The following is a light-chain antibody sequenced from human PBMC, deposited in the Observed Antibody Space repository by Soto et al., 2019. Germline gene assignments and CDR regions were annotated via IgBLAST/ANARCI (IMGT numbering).Light chain of an antibody. CDR1: QSVSSN. J-gene: IGKJ1*01. CDR2: GAS. CDR3: QQYNNWPPWT. V-gene: IGKV3-15*01. Sequence: EIVMTQSPATLSVSPGERATLSCSASQSVSSNLAWYQQKHGQAPRLLIYGASTRATGIPARFSGSGSGTEFTLTISSLQSADFAVYYCQQYNNWPPWTFGQGTKVEIK.